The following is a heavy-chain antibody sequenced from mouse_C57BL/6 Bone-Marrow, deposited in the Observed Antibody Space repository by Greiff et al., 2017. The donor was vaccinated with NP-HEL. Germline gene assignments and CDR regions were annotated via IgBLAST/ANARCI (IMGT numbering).Heavy chain of an antibody. CDR2: INYDGSST. CDR3: AKDRWSAMYY. V-gene: IGHV5-16*01. D-gene: IGHD2-3*01. CDR1: GFTFSDYY. J-gene: IGHJ4*01. Sequence: EVMLVESEGGLVQPGSSMKLSCTASGFTFSDYYMAWVRQVPEKGLEWVANINYDGSSTYYLDSLKSRFIFSRDTAKNILYLQMSSLKSEDTATYYCAKDRWSAMYYWGQGTSVTVSS.